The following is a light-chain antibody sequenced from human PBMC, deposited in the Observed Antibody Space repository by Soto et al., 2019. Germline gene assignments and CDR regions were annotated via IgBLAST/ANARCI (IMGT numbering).Light chain of an antibody. Sequence: DIQMTQSPSTLSASEGDRVTITCRASQSISSYLNWYQQKPGKAPKLLIYAASSLQSGVPSRFSGSGSGTDFTLTISSLQSEDFAIYYCQQYKNWPRTFGQGTTGDIK. CDR2: AAS. CDR3: QQYKNWPRT. J-gene: IGKJ1*01. CDR1: QSISSY. V-gene: IGKV1-39*01.